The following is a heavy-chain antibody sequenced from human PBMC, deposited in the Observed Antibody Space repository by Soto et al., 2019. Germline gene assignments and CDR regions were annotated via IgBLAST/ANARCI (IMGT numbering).Heavy chain of an antibody. CDR1: GGSISSYY. CDR3: ARGMVGGTSGTYDYYREV. V-gene: IGHV4-59*08. J-gene: IGHJ6*03. D-gene: IGHD6-19*01. Sequence: PSETLSLTCTVSGGSISSYYWSGIRQPPGKGLEWIGYIYYSGSTNYNPSLKSRVTISVDTSKNQFSLKVSSVTAADTAVYYCARGMVGGTSGTYDYYREVWGKGTTVTVSS. CDR2: IYYSGST.